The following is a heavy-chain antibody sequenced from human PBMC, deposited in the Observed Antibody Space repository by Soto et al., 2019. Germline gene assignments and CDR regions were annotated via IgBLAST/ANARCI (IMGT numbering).Heavy chain of an antibody. CDR3: ARDRGHGYNDY. V-gene: IGHV1-69*08. D-gene: IGHD5-12*01. CDR1: GGTFSSYT. CDR2: FIPLLGIA. J-gene: IGHJ4*02. Sequence: QVQLVQSGAEVKKPGSSVKVSCKASGGTFSSYTISWVRQAPGQGLEWMGRFIPLLGIANYAQKFQGRVTXTXXKTTSPAYVELSSLRSEDTAVYYWARDRGHGYNDYWGQGTLVTVSS.